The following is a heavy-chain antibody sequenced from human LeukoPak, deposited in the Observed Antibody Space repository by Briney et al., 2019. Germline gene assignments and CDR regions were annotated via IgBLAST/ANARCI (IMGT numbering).Heavy chain of an antibody. D-gene: IGHD6-6*01. Sequence: PSETLSLTCTVSGGSISSYYWSWIRQPPGKGLEWIGYIYYSGSTKYNPSLRSRVTILVDTSKNQFSLKLSSVTAADTAVYYCARLWDYSNSRHFDYWGQGTLVTVSS. CDR3: ARLWDYSNSRHFDY. V-gene: IGHV4-59*01. CDR1: GGSISSYY. CDR2: IYYSGST. J-gene: IGHJ4*02.